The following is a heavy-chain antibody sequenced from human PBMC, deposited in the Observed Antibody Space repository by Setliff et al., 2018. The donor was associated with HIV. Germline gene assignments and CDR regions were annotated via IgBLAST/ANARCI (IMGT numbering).Heavy chain of an antibody. D-gene: IGHD2-21*01. J-gene: IGHJ3*02. Sequence: PSETLSLTCSVSGGSISSTSYYWGWVRQPPGKSLEWIGSVYYSGTSYYSPSLKSRVTMSVDTSKNQFSLKLNSVTAADTAVYYCARRATSRIPSIQAGAFDIWGHGTMVTVSS. V-gene: IGHV4-39*01. CDR2: VYYSGTS. CDR1: GGSISSTSYY. CDR3: ARRATSRIPSIQAGAFDI.